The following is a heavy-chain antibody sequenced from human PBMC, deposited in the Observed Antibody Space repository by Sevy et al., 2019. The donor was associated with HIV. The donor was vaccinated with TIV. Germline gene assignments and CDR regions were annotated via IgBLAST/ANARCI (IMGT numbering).Heavy chain of an antibody. D-gene: IGHD1-26*01. J-gene: IGHJ3*02. CDR1: GFTFSSYS. CDR3: ARVSGADAFDI. CDR2: ISSSSSTI. V-gene: IGHV3-48*01. Sequence: GGSLRLSCAASGFTFSSYSMNWVRQAPGKGLEWVSYISSSSSTIYYADSVKGRFTISRDNAKNSLYLQMNSLRAEDTAVYYCARVSGADAFDIWGQGTMVTVSS.